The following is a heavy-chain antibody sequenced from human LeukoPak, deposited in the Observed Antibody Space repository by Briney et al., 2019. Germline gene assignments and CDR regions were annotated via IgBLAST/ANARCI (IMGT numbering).Heavy chain of an antibody. CDR3: ARDLRYYYGSGSRKDAFDI. D-gene: IGHD3-10*01. Sequence: GGSLRLSCAASGFTFSSYGMSWVRQAPGKGLEWVSAISGSGGSTYYADSVKGRFTISRDNSKNTLYLQMNSLRAEDTAVYYCARDLRYYYGSGSRKDAFDIWGQGTMVTVSS. CDR2: ISGSGGST. V-gene: IGHV3-23*01. CDR1: GFTFSSYG. J-gene: IGHJ3*02.